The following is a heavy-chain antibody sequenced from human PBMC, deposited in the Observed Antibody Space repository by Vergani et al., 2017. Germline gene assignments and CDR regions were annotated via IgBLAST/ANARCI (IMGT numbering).Heavy chain of an antibody. J-gene: IGHJ4*02. D-gene: IGHD3-22*01. CDR2: IYHSGST. Sequence: QLQLQQSGPGLVKPSETLFLTCAVSGGSISSGGYSWSWIRQPPGKGLEWIGYIYHSGSTYYNPSLKSRVTISVDRSKNQFSLKLSSVTAADTAVYYCARGNYYDSSGKFDYWGQGILVTVSS. V-gene: IGHV4-30-2*01. CDR3: ARGNYYDSSGKFDY. CDR1: GGSISSGGYS.